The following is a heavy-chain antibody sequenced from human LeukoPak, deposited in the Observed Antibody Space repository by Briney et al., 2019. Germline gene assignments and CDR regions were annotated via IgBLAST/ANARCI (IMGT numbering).Heavy chain of an antibody. V-gene: IGHV4-59*12. Sequence: TSETLSLTCAVSGGSINNYYRGWIRQPPGKGLEWIAYIYYTGSTSYNPSLKSRVTISVDTSKNQFSLMLNSVTAADTAVYYCARGRAGRGYSYVIYYYYYMDVWGKGTTVTVSS. J-gene: IGHJ6*03. CDR1: GGSINNYY. CDR2: IYYTGST. D-gene: IGHD5-18*01. CDR3: ARGRAGRGYSYVIYYYYYMDV.